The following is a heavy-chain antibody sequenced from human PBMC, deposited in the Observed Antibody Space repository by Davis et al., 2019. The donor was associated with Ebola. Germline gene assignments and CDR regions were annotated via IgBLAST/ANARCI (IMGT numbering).Heavy chain of an antibody. D-gene: IGHD3-22*01. V-gene: IGHV1-18*04. CDR1: GYTFTSYG. J-gene: IGHJ4*02. CDR2: FTPYNGNA. CDR3: ARDNTMIIVLPRY. Sequence: AASVKVSCKASGYTFTSYGITWVRQAPGQGLEWMGWFTPYNGNAEYAQRFQDRVTMTTDTATNTAYMELRSLRSDDTAVYYCARDNTMIIVLPRYWGQGTLVTVSS.